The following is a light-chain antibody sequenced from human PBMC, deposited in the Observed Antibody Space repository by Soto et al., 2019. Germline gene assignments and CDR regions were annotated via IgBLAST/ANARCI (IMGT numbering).Light chain of an antibody. CDR3: QQYNSRWT. J-gene: IGKJ1*01. V-gene: IGKV1-5*03. CDR1: QSISSW. CDR2: KAS. Sequence: DIQMTQSPSTLSSSLGDRVTITCRASQSISSWLAWYQQKPGKAPKLLIYKASSLESGVPSRFSGSGSGTEFTLIISSMKPDDFATDYCQQYNSRWTFCQGTKVDIK.